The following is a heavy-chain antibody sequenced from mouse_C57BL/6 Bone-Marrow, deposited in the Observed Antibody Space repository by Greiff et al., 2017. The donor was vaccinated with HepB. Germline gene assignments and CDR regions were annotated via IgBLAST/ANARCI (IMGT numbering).Heavy chain of an antibody. J-gene: IGHJ3*01. D-gene: IGHD1-1*01. CDR3: TRARYYYGPFAY. V-gene: IGHV5-9-1*02. CDR2: ISSGGDYI. Sequence: EVQWVESGEGLVKPGGSLKLSCAASGFTFSSYAMSWVRQTPEKRLEWVAYISSGGDYIYYADTVKGRFTISRDNARNTLYLQMSSLKSEDTAMYYCTRARYYYGPFAYWGQGTLVTVSA. CDR1: GFTFSSYA.